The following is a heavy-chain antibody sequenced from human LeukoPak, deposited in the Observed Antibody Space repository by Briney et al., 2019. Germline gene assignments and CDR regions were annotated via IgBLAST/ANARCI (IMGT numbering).Heavy chain of an antibody. V-gene: IGHV3-30*04. D-gene: IGHD1-26*01. CDR2: ISYDGSNK. Sequence: GRSLRLSCAASGFTFSSYAMHWVRQAPGKGLEWVAVISYDGSNKYYADSVKGRFTISRDNSKNTLYLQMNSLRAEDTAVYYCARHGVGATNYFDYWGQGTLVTVSS. J-gene: IGHJ4*02. CDR3: ARHGVGATNYFDY. CDR1: GFTFSSYA.